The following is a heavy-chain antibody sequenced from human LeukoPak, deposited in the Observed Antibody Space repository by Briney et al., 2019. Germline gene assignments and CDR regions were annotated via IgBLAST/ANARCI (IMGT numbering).Heavy chain of an antibody. CDR3: PRDWFDGDSDRFDY. J-gene: IGHJ4*02. CDR2: INQDGSQK. Sequence: GGSLRLSCAVSGFTFSSYGMSWFRQAPGKGLEWVANINQDGSQKYSVDSVKGRFTISRDNAKNSLSLQMNSLRVEDTAVYYCPRDWFDGDSDRFDYWGQGTLVTVSS. CDR1: GFTFSSYG. V-gene: IGHV3-7*03. D-gene: IGHD4-17*01.